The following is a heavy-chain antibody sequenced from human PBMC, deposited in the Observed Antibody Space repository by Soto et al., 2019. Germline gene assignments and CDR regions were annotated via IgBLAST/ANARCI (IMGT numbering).Heavy chain of an antibody. D-gene: IGHD3-10*01. CDR3: ASFGREYPRNYYYMDV. V-gene: IGHV3-74*01. J-gene: IGHJ6*03. Sequence: GGSLRLSCAASGFTFSSFWMHWVRQAPGEGLVWVSRINRDGSATSYADAVKGRFTISSDNAQSTLYLQMNSLRAEDTAVYYCASFGREYPRNYYYMDVWGKGTTVTVSS. CDR1: GFTFSSFW. CDR2: INRDGSAT.